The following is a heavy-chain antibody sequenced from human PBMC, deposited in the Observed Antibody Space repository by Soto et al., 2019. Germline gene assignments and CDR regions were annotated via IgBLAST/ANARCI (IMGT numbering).Heavy chain of an antibody. CDR3: AEDKIWSSELLVCFEPDEIQYYYGMDD. Sequence: PGGYLRLSCAASGFTFSSYAMSWVRQAPGKGLEWVSALSGSGGSTYYADSVKGRFTISRDNSKNTLYLQMNNLRAEDTAGYYSAEDKIWSSELLVCFEPDEIQYYYGMDDGGQGTTVIVSS. V-gene: IGHV3-23*01. CDR2: LSGSGGST. CDR1: GFTFSSYA. D-gene: IGHD3-3*01. J-gene: IGHJ6*01.